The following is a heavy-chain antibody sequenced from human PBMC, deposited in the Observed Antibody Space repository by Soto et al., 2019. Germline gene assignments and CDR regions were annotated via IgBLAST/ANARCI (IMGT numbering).Heavy chain of an antibody. D-gene: IGHD3-10*01. Sequence: QVQLVQSGAEVKKPGASVKVSCKASGYTFTSYGISWVRQAPGQGLEWMGWISAYNGNTNYAQKLQGRVTMTTDTSTSTAYIELRSLRSDDTAVYYRAREGYGSGWGTVFDPWGQGTLVTVSS. CDR3: AREGYGSGWGTVFDP. V-gene: IGHV1-18*04. J-gene: IGHJ5*02. CDR1: GYTFTSYG. CDR2: ISAYNGNT.